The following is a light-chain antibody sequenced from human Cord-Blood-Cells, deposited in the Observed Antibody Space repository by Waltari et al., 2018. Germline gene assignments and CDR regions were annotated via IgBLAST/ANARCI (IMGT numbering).Light chain of an antibody. CDR1: QDISNY. CDR2: DAS. CDR3: QQYDNLPLT. J-gene: IGKJ4*01. Sequence: DIQMTQSPSSLSASVGDRVTITCQASQDISNYLNWYQQKPGKAPKLLIYDASNLETWVPSRFSGSGSGTDFTFTISSLQPEDIATYYCQQYDNLPLTFGGGPRWRSN. V-gene: IGKV1-33*01.